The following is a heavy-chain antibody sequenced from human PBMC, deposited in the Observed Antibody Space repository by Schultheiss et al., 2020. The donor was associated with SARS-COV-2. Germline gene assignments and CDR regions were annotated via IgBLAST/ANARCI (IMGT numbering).Heavy chain of an antibody. CDR2: IIPIFGTA. Sequence: SVKVSCKASGGTFSSYAISWVRQAPGQGLEWMGGIIPIFGTANYAQKFQGRVTITADESTSTAYMELSSLRSEDTAVYYCARDRYDFWSGYVSYWYFDLLFRGTLVPGSS. V-gene: IGHV1-69*13. J-gene: IGHJ2*01. D-gene: IGHD3-3*01. CDR1: GGTFSSYA. CDR3: ARDRYDFWSGYVSYWYFDL.